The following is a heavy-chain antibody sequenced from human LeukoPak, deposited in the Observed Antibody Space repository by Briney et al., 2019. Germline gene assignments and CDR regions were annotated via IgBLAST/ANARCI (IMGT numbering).Heavy chain of an antibody. CDR3: ARGGSAGGDGYNHH. D-gene: IGHD5-24*01. V-gene: IGHV3-48*01. CDR2: ISSSSSTI. Sequence: GGSLRLSCAASGFTFSSYSMNWVRQAPGKGLEWVSYISSSSSTIYYADSVKGRFTISRDNAKNSLYLQMNSLRAEDTAVYYCARGGSAGGDGYNHHWGQGTLVTVSS. J-gene: IGHJ5*02. CDR1: GFTFSSYS.